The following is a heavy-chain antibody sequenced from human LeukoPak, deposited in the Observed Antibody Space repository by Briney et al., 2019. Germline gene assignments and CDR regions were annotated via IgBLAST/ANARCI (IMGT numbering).Heavy chain of an antibody. V-gene: IGHV1-2*02. J-gene: IGHJ6*03. CDR1: GYTFTGYY. CDR3: ARGGSSSSQEYYYYYYYMDV. D-gene: IGHD6-6*01. Sequence: ASVKVSCKASGYTFTGYYMHWVRQAPGQGLEWMGWINPNSGGTNYAQKFQGRVTMTRDTSISTAYMELSRLRSDDTAVYYCARGGSSSSQEYYYYYYYMDVWGKGTTVTVSS. CDR2: INPNSGGT.